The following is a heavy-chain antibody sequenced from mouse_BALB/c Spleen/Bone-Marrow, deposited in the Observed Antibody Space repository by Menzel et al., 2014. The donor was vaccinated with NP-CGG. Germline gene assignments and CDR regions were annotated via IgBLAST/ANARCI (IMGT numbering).Heavy chain of an antibody. Sequence: VQLQQSGAELVKPGASVKLSCTASGFNIKDTYMHWVKQRPEQGLEWIGRIDPANGNTKYDPKSQGKATITADTSSNTAYLQLSSLTSEDTAVYYCARWDGNYIYAMDYWGQGTSVTVSS. J-gene: IGHJ4*01. D-gene: IGHD2-1*01. CDR3: ARWDGNYIYAMDY. CDR2: IDPANGNT. CDR1: GFNIKDTY. V-gene: IGHV14-3*02.